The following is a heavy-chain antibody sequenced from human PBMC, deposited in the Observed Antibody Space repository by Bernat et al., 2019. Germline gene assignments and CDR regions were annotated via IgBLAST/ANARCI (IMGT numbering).Heavy chain of an antibody. CDR1: GYIFTDHA. J-gene: IGHJ4*02. V-gene: IGHV1-3*01. Sequence: QVQHVQSGAEVKKPGASVKVSCKTSGYIFTDHAIQWVRQAPGQRFEWMGWINAGNGKTRYSQKFQDRVTITRDSSASRAFMELSSLRSEDTAVYYCARGRWVSRNSEYYFVDWGPGTLVTVSS. CDR3: ARGRWVSRNSEYYFVD. D-gene: IGHD1-14*01. CDR2: INAGNGKT.